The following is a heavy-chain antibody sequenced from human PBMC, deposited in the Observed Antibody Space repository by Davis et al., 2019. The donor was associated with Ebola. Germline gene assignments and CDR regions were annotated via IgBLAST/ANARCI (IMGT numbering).Heavy chain of an antibody. CDR1: GGSISSYY. D-gene: IGHD2-15*01. V-gene: IGHV4-59*12. J-gene: IGHJ4*02. CDR3: ARGRGIYCSGGSCYPGLDY. Sequence: SETLPLTCTVSGGSISSYYWSWIRQPPGKGLEWIGYIYYSGSTNYNPSLKSRVTISVDTSKNQFSLKLSSVTAADTAVYYCARGRGIYCSGGSCYPGLDYWGQGTLVTVSS. CDR2: IYYSGST.